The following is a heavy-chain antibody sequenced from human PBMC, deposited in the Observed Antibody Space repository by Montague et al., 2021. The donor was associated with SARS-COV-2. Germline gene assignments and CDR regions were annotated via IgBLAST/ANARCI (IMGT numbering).Heavy chain of an antibody. CDR1: GFPFSSYS. D-gene: IGHD3-22*01. Sequence: YLRLSCAASGFPFSSYSMNWVRQAPGKGLEWVSSISSSSSYIYYADSVKGRFTISRDNAKNSLYLQMNSLRAEDTAVYYCARDGAHYDSSGSDAFDIWGQGTMVTVSS. CDR2: ISSSSSYI. J-gene: IGHJ3*02. CDR3: ARDGAHYDSSGSDAFDI. V-gene: IGHV3-21*01.